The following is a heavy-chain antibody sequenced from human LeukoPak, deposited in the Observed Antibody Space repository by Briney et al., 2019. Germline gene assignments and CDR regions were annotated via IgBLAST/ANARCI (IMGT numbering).Heavy chain of an antibody. V-gene: IGHV4-4*07. J-gene: IGHJ3*02. Sequence: SETLSLTCTVSGGSISSYYWSWIRQPAGKGLEWIERIYTSGSTNYNPSLKSRVTMSVDTSKNQFSLKLSSVTAADTAVYYCARGISSGWYGAFDIWGQGTMVTVSS. CDR3: ARGISSGWYGAFDI. CDR1: GGSISSYY. CDR2: IYTSGST. D-gene: IGHD6-19*01.